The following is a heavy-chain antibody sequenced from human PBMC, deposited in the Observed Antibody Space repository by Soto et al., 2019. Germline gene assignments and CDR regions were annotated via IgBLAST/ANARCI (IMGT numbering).Heavy chain of an antibody. Sequence: KTSETLSLTCTVSGDSISSYYWNWIRQPAGKGLEWIGRFYTSGSTNYNPSLKSRVTLSVDMSKNQFSLKLSSVTAADTAVYYCAREYYSGSGTYYAPFDYWGQGTLVTVSS. CDR1: GDSISSYY. CDR3: AREYYSGSGTYYAPFDY. D-gene: IGHD3-10*01. J-gene: IGHJ4*02. CDR2: FYTSGST. V-gene: IGHV4-4*07.